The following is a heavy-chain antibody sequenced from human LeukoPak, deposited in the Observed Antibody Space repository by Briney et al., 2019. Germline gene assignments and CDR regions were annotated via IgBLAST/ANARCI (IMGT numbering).Heavy chain of an antibody. J-gene: IGHJ5*02. CDR1: GYTFASYD. CDR3: ARGLYCSSTSCYSHWFDP. D-gene: IGHD2-2*01. V-gene: IGHV1-8*01. CDR2: MNPTSGNT. Sequence: ASVKVSCKASGYTFASYDINWVRQATGQGLEWMGWMNPTSGNTGYAQKFQGRVTMTRNTSISTAYMELSSLRSEDTAVYYCARGLYCSSTSCYSHWFDPWGQGTLVTVSS.